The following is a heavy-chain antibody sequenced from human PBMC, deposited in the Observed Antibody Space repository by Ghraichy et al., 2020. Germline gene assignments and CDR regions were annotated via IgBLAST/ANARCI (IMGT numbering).Heavy chain of an antibody. D-gene: IGHD6-19*01. J-gene: IGHJ4*02. CDR3: ASPGIAVAGFDY. Sequence: SETLSLTCAVYGGSFSGYYWSWIRQPPGKGLEWIGEINHSGSTNYNPSLKSRVTISVDTSKNQFSLKLSSVTAADTAVYYCASPGIAVAGFDYWGQGTLVTVSS. CDR1: GGSFSGYY. V-gene: IGHV4-34*01. CDR2: INHSGST.